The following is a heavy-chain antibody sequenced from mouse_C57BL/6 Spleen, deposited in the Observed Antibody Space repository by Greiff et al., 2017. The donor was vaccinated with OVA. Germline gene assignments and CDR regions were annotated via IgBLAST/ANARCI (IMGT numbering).Heavy chain of an antibody. Sequence: VQGVESGAELVKPGASVKLSCKASGYTFTEYTIHWVKQRSGQGLEWIGWFYPGSGSIKYNEKFKDKATLTADKSSSTVYMELSRLTSEDSAVYFCARHEDRELGFDYWGQGTTLTVSS. V-gene: IGHV1-62-2*01. CDR3: ARHEDRELGFDY. D-gene: IGHD4-1*01. CDR1: GYTFTEYT. CDR2: FYPGSGSI. J-gene: IGHJ2*01.